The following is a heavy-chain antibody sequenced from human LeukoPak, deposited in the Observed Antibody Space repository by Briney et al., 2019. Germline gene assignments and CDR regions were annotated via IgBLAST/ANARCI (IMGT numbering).Heavy chain of an antibody. V-gene: IGHV4-59*01. CDR3: ARAPQDGSNWSHYFDH. Sequence: KPSETLSLTCTVSGGTISTYYWSWIRQPPGKRLEWIGYIYYIGSTNYNPSLNNRVTISIDRSGNQFSLKLNSVTPADTAVYYCARAPQDGSNWSHYFDHWSRGALVTVSS. J-gene: IGHJ4*02. CDR1: GGTISTYY. CDR2: IYYIGST. D-gene: IGHD6-13*01.